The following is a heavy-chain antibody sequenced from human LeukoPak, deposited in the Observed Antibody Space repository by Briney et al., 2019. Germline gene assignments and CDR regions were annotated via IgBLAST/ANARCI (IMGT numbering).Heavy chain of an antibody. D-gene: IGHD3-10*01. CDR1: RYSFTSYW. CDR3: ARRQMVRGVAVAFDI. Sequence: GESLKISCKGSRYSFTSYWIGWVRQMPGKGLEWMGIIYPGDSDTRYSPSFQGQVTISADKSISTAYLQWSSLKASDTAMYYCARRQMVRGVAVAFDIWGQGTMVTVSS. V-gene: IGHV5-51*01. CDR2: IYPGDSDT. J-gene: IGHJ3*02.